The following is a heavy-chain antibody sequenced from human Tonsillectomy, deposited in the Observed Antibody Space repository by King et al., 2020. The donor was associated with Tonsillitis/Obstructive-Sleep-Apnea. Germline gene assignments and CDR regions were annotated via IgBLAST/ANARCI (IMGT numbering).Heavy chain of an antibody. V-gene: IGHV4-31*03. CDR2: MYYSGST. CDR3: ARTSLYWYFDL. J-gene: IGHJ2*01. Sequence: VQLQESGPGLVKPSQTLSLTFTVSGGSISSGGYYWSWIRQHPGKGLEWIGYMYYSGSTYYNPSLKSRVTISVDTSKNQFSLKLSSVTAADTAVYFCARTSLYWYFDLWGRGTLVTVSS. CDR1: GGSISSGGYY.